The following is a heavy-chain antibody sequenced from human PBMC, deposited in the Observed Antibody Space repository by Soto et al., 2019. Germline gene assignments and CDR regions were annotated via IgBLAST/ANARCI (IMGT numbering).Heavy chain of an antibody. CDR1: GFSLSSSGVG. CDR3: AHGIHSDYDPGYFDY. J-gene: IGHJ4*02. V-gene: IGHV2-5*02. Sequence: QITLKESGPPLVRPTQTLTLTCTFSGFSLSSSGVGVGWIRQTPGKALEWLAVIYWDDDKRYSPSLKSRLTITKDTSKNQVVLTMNHLDPVDTATYYCAHGIHSDYDPGYFDYWGQGTLVTVSS. D-gene: IGHD5-12*01. CDR2: IYWDDDK.